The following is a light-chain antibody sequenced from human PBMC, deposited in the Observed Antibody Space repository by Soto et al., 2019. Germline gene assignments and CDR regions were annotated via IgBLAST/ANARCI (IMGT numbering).Light chain of an antibody. CDR2: GAY. J-gene: IGKJ5*01. CDR1: QSVSSN. V-gene: IGKV3-15*01. Sequence: EIVMTQSPATLSLSPGERATLSCRASQSVSSNLAWYQQKPRQAPRLIIYGAYTRATGIPARFSGSGSGTEFTLTISSLQSEDFAVYYCQQYNNWPPITFGQGTRLEIK. CDR3: QQYNNWPPIT.